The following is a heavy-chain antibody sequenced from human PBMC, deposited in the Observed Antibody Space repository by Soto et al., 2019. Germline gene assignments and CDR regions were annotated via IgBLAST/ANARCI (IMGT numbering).Heavy chain of an antibody. Sequence: QSGGSLRLSCAASRFTFSTYGMHWFRQAPGKGLEWVSFISYDGSNKYYADSVKGRFTISRDNSKNTLYLQMNSLRVEDTAVFYCAKDHDPHITGPSDLWGQGTLVTVSS. D-gene: IGHD1-20*01. CDR1: RFTFSTYG. CDR2: ISYDGSNK. CDR3: AKDHDPHITGPSDL. J-gene: IGHJ5*02. V-gene: IGHV3-30*18.